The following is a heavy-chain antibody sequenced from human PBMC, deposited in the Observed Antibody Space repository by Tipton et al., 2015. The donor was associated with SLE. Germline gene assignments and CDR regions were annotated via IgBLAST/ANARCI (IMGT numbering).Heavy chain of an antibody. CDR1: GFTFSSFA. V-gene: IGHV3-64*02. CDR2: TTSNGGTT. CDR3: ARDWASYCSGGRCYGGNAFDI. J-gene: IGHJ3*02. Sequence: SLRLSCAASGFTFSSFAMHWVRQAPGKGLEYISATTSNGGTTYYADSVNGRFTISRDNSQNTLYLQMDSLRPEDTAVYYCARDWASYCSGGRCYGGNAFDIWGQGTEVAVSS. D-gene: IGHD2-15*01.